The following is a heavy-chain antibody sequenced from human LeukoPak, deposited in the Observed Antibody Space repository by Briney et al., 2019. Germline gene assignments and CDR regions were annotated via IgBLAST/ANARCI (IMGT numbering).Heavy chain of an antibody. CDR1: GFTFTNYA. CDR3: AREARQGGLGDYIPFDY. CDR2: ISTGGGTT. J-gene: IGHJ4*02. V-gene: IGHV3-48*03. D-gene: IGHD4-17*01. Sequence: PGGSLRLSCAASGFTFTNYAMNWVREAPGKGLEWVSSISTGGGTTYYADSVKGRFTISRDNAKNSLYLQMNSLRAEDTAVYYCAREARQGGLGDYIPFDYWGQGTLVTVSS.